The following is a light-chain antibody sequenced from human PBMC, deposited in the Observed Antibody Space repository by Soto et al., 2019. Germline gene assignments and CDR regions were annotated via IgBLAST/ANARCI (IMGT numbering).Light chain of an antibody. CDR1: SSDVGSYNY. CDR2: EGS. Sequence: QSALTQPASVSGSPGQSITISCTGTSSDVGSYNYVSWYQQHPGKAPKLMIYEGSKRPAGVSNRFSGSKSGNTASLTISGLQAEDEADYYCCSYAGSRTLVLFGGGTKLTVL. CDR3: CSYAGSRTLVL. J-gene: IGLJ2*01. V-gene: IGLV2-23*01.